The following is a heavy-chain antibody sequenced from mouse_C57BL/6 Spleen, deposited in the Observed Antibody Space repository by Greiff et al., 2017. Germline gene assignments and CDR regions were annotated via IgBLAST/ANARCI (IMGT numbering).Heavy chain of an antibody. CDR3: ARDGTTGGGFAY. Sequence: VQLVESGPELVKPGASVKLSCKASGYTFTSYDINWVKQRPGQGLEWIGWIYPRDGSTEYNEKFKGKATLTVDTSSSTAYMELHSLTSEDSAVYFCARDGTTGGGFAYWGQGTLVTVSA. J-gene: IGHJ3*01. V-gene: IGHV1-85*01. CDR1: GYTFTSYD. CDR2: IYPRDGST. D-gene: IGHD1-1*01.